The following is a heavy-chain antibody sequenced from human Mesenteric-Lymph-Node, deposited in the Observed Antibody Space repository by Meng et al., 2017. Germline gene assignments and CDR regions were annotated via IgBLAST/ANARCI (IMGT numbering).Heavy chain of an antibody. V-gene: IGHV3-23*01. CDR2: INDSGGST. J-gene: IGHJ4*02. CDR3: AKVYGEMIVSDLYDY. D-gene: IGHD3-22*01. Sequence: GESLKISCVVSGFTFSNYAMSWVRQAPGKGLDWVSSINDSGGSTYHADSVKGRFTIARDNSKNTLYLQMNSLRAEDTAVYYCAKVYGEMIVSDLYDYWGQGTLVTVSS. CDR1: GFTFSNYA.